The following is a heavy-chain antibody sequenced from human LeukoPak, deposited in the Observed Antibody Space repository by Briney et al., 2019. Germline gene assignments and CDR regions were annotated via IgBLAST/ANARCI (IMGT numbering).Heavy chain of an antibody. CDR3: ARVGYSSSWFYYYYGMDV. CDR1: GYTFTSYG. J-gene: IGHJ6*02. D-gene: IGHD6-13*01. V-gene: IGHV1-18*01. Sequence: GASVKVSCKASGYTFTSYGISWVRQAPGQGLEWMGWISAYNGNTNYAQKLQGRVTMTTDTSTSTAYMELGSLRSDDTAVYYCARVGYSSSWFYYYYGMDVWGQGTTVTVSS. CDR2: ISAYNGNT.